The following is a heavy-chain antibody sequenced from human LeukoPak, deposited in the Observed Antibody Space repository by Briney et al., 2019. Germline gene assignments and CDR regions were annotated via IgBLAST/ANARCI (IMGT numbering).Heavy chain of an antibody. D-gene: IGHD2-2*01. CDR2: IYHSGST. V-gene: IGHV4-4*02. CDR1: GGSIASSYW. CDR3: ARFGVYCSSRSCPKLYYFDY. Sequence: PSETLSLTCAVSGGSIASSYWWTWVRQPPGKGLEWIGEIYHSGSTNYNPSLRSRVTISVDKSDNQFSLKLNSMTAADTAVYYCARFGVYCSSRSCPKLYYFDYWGQGTLVTVSS. J-gene: IGHJ4*02.